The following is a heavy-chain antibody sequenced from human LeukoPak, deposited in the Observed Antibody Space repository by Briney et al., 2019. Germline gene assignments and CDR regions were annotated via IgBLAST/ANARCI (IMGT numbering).Heavy chain of an antibody. Sequence: GGSLRLSCAASGFTFSSYVMNWVRQAPGKGLEWVSAISGSGGSTYYADSVKGRFTISRDNSKNTLYLQMNSLRAEDTAVYYCARDQYYGSGSYYDNSYYYYYMDVWGKGTTVTVSS. D-gene: IGHD3-10*01. J-gene: IGHJ6*03. CDR2: ISGSGGST. CDR3: ARDQYYGSGSYYDNSYYYYYMDV. V-gene: IGHV3-23*01. CDR1: GFTFSSYV.